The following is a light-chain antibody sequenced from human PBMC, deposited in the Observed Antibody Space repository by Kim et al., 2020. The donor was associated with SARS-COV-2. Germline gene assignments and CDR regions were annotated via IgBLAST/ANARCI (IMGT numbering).Light chain of an antibody. J-gene: IGKJ1*01. CDR3: QQYSHWPRT. CDR1: QSVSSN. CDR2: SAS. Sequence: VSPGDRATLSCRACQSVSSNLAWYQQKPGQAPRLLIYSASTSATGIPARFSGSGSGTEFTLTISSLQSEDFAVYYCQQYSHWPRTFGQGTKVDIK. V-gene: IGKV3-15*01.